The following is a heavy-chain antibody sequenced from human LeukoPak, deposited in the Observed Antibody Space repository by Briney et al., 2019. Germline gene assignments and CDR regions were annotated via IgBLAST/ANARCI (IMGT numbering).Heavy chain of an antibody. D-gene: IGHD3-10*01. CDR2: ISSSGSTI. J-gene: IGHJ4*02. V-gene: IGHV3-48*03. CDR1: GFTFSSYE. Sequence: PGGSLRLSCAASGFTFSSYEMNWGRQAPGKGLEWVSYISSSGSTIYYADSVKGRFTISRDNAKNSLYLQMNSLRAEDTAVYYCARGGFRLALDYCGQRDLFSASS. CDR3: ARGGFRLALDY.